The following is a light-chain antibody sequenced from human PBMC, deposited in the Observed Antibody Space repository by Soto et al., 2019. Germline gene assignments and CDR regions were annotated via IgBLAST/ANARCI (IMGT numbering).Light chain of an antibody. CDR2: GAS. CDR1: QSVSSN. Sequence: EIVMTQSPATLSVSPGERATLSCRASQSVSSNLAWYQQKPGQAPRLLIYGASTRATGIPARFSGSGSGTEFTLTITGLQSEDFAVYYCQQYNNWSPPLSFGGGTKVEIK. CDR3: QQYNNWSPPLS. V-gene: IGKV3-15*01. J-gene: IGKJ4*01.